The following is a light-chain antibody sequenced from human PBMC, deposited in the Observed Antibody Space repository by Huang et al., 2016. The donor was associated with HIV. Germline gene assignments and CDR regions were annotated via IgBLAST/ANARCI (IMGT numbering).Light chain of an antibody. CDR1: QSIATN. CDR3: QQYHNWPYS. Sequence: EIVLTQSPATLSVSPGEGATLSCRANQSIATNLVWYHQSPGQAPRILIYDASTRASGLPGRFSGSGSGTEFTLTVSGLHSEDFAIYYCQQYHNWPYSFGQGTKLEIK. CDR2: DAS. J-gene: IGKJ2*03. V-gene: IGKV3-15*01.